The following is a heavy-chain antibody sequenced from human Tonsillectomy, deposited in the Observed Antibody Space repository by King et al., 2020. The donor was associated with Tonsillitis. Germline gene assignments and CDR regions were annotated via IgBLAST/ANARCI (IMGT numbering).Heavy chain of an antibody. Sequence: VQLVESGGGLVQPGGSLRLSCAASGFTFSSYAMSWVRQAPGKGLEWVSAINAGGGSTYYADSVKGRFTITRDNSKNTLYLQMNSLRAEDTAVYYCAKSGSHSYFDYWGQGTLVTVSS. V-gene: IGHV3-23*04. CDR3: AKSGSHSYFDY. J-gene: IGHJ4*02. CDR1: GFTFSSYA. D-gene: IGHD1-26*01. CDR2: INAGGGST.